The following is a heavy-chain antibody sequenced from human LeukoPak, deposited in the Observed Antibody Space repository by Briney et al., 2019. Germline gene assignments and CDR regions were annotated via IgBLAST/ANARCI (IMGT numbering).Heavy chain of an antibody. CDR1: GFTFSDYS. D-gene: IGHD2-2*01. CDR3: ARGYCSSTSCRELDY. CDR2: ITSSSTYI. J-gene: IGHJ4*02. Sequence: GGSLRLSCAASGFTFSDYSMSWVRQAPGRGLEWVSSITSSSTYIYYADSVKGRFIISRDNAKNSLYLQMNSLGAEDTAVYYCARGYCSSTSCRELDYWGQGTLVTVSS. V-gene: IGHV3-21*01.